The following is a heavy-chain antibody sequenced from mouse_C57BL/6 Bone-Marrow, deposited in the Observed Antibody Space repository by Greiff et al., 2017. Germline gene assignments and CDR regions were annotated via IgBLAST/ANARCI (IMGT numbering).Heavy chain of an antibody. Sequence: VQLQQPGAELVMPGASVKLSCKASGYTFTSYWMHWVKQRPGQGLEWIGEIDPSDSYTNYNQKFKGKSTLTVDKSSSTAYMQLRSLTSEDSAVYYCARGGAWFAYWGQGTLVTVSA. CDR1: GYTFTSYW. V-gene: IGHV1-69*01. CDR3: ARGGAWFAY. J-gene: IGHJ3*01. CDR2: IDPSDSYT.